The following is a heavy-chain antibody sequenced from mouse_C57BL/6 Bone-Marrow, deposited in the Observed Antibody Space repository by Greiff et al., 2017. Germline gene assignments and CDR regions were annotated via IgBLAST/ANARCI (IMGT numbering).Heavy chain of an antibody. V-gene: IGHV1-47*01. CDR2: FHPYNDDT. CDR1: GYTFTTYP. Sequence: QVQLQQSGAELVKPGASVKMSCKASGYTFTTYPIEWMKQNHGKSLEWIGNFHPYNDDTKYNEKFKGKATLTVEKSSNTVYLELSRLTSDDSAVYNWARGSTFFSYFDYWGQGTTLTVSS. D-gene: IGHD1-1*01. CDR3: ARGSTFFSYFDY. J-gene: IGHJ2*01.